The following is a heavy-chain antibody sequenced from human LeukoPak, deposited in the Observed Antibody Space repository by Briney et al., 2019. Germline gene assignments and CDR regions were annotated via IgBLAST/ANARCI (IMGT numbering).Heavy chain of an antibody. J-gene: IGHJ4*02. CDR3: ATDPDSGGWSTFDY. CDR1: GFAFSRNW. D-gene: IGHD6-19*01. Sequence: GGSLRLSCAASGFAFSRNWMHWVRQAPGKGLVWVSRINSDGSATHYADSVKGRFTISRDNAKNTLYPQMNSLRAEDTAVYYCATDPDSGGWSTFDYWGQGTLVTVSS. V-gene: IGHV3-74*01. CDR2: INSDGSAT.